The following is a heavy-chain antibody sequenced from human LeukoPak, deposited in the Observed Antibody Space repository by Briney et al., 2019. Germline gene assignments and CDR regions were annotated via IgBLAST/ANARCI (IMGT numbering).Heavy chain of an antibody. Sequence: PSETLSLTRTVSGGSISNYYWTWLRQPPGKGLEWIGYIFHSGSTKYNPSLQSRVTISVDTSKNRFSLKLSSVTAADTAVYYCARHSPTYYDFDYWGQGTLVTVSS. CDR1: GGSISNYY. CDR3: ARHSPTYYDFDY. V-gene: IGHV4-59*08. CDR2: IFHSGST. D-gene: IGHD3-10*01. J-gene: IGHJ4*02.